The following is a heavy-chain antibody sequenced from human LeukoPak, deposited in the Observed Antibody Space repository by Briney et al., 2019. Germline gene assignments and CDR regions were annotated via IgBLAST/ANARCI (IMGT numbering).Heavy chain of an antibody. CDR2: ISSGGDST. J-gene: IGHJ3*01. CDR3: AKSLMVRDWDGLDF. CDR1: GFIFDNYG. Sequence: PGGSRRLSCTASGFIFDNYGMSWVRQAPGKGLEWVAVISSGGDSTYYADSVKGRFTISRDNSKNTLYLQMSSLRVEDTALYHCAKSLMVRDWDGLDFWGQGTMVTVSS. V-gene: IGHV3-23*01. D-gene: IGHD3-10*01.